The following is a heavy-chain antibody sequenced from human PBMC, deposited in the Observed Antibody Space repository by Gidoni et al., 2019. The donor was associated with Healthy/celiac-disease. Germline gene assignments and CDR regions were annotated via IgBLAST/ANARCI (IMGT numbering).Heavy chain of an antibody. CDR2: ISSISSI. CDR1: GFTFSTYS. Sequence: EVQQVESGGGLAQPGGSLRLSCVASGFTFSTYSMNWVRQAPGKGLECVSYISSISSISYSASVRGRFSISRENAKNSLYLQMNSLRAEDTAVYYCARDYGGNREFDYWGQGTLVTVSS. CDR3: ARDYGGNREFDY. J-gene: IGHJ4*02. V-gene: IGHV3-48*01. D-gene: IGHD4-17*01.